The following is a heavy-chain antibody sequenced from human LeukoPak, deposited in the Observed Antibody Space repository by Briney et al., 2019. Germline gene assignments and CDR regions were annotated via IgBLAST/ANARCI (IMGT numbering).Heavy chain of an antibody. CDR2: IYYSGST. J-gene: IGHJ4*02. Sequence: PSETLSLTCTVSGFSISSGGYYWSWIRQHPGKGLEWIGYIYYSGSTYYNPSLKSRVTISVDTSKNQFSLKLSSVTAADTAVYYCARVPHDSSGYLDYWGQGTLVTVSS. V-gene: IGHV4-31*03. D-gene: IGHD3-22*01. CDR3: ARVPHDSSGYLDY. CDR1: GFSISSGGYY.